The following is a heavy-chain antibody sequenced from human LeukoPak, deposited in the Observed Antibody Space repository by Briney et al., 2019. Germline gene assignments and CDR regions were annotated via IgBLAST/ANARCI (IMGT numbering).Heavy chain of an antibody. CDR2: ISYDGSNK. V-gene: IGHV3-30*18. CDR3: AKDSEVWFGAYYFDY. D-gene: IGHD3-10*01. CDR1: GFTFSSYG. J-gene: IGHJ4*02. Sequence: RRSLRLSCAASGFTFSSYGMHWVRQAPGKGLEWVAVISYDGSNKYYADSVKGRFTISRDNSKNTLYLQMNSLGAEDTAVYYCAKDSEVWFGAYYFDYWGQGTLVTVSS.